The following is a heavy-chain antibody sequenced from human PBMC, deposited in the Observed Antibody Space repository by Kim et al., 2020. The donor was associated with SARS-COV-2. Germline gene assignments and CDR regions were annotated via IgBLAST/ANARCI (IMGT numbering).Heavy chain of an antibody. CDR3: AREGTMVRGVTSFYYYYYGMDV. CDR1: GYTFTSYG. CDR2: ISAYNGNT. D-gene: IGHD3-10*01. J-gene: IGHJ6*02. Sequence: ASVKVSYKASGYTFTSYGISWVRQAPGQGLEWMGWISAYNGNTNNAQKLQGRVTMTTDTSTSTAYMELRSLRSDDTAVYYCAREGTMVRGVTSFYYYYYGMDVWGQGTTVTVSS. V-gene: IGHV1-18*01.